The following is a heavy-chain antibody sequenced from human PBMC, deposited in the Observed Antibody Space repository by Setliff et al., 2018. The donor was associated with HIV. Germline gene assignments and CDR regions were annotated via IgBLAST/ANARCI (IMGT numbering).Heavy chain of an antibody. D-gene: IGHD3-22*01. CDR3: ARTYYYDASGYYRPFDI. Sequence: SVKVSCKASGGTFSSYAISWVRQAPGQGLEWMGGLIPIYATSDYAQKLQGRVTISTDESARTAYMELRSLRSEDTAVYYCARTYYYDASGYYRPFDIWGQGTMVTVSS. J-gene: IGHJ3*02. CDR1: GGTFSSYA. V-gene: IGHV1-69*05. CDR2: LIPIYATS.